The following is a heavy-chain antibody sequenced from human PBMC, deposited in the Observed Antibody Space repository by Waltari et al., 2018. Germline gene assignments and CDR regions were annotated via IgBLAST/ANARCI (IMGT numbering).Heavy chain of an antibody. D-gene: IGHD6-6*01. CDR3: AGVGAPPGLAARHGWWFDP. Sequence: QVQLQESGPGLVKPSETLSLTCTVSGGSISSYYWSWIRQPPGKGLEWIGYIYYSGSTNYHPSLKSRVTISVDTAKNQFSLKLSSVTAADTAVYYCAGVGAPPGLAARHGWWFDPWGQGTLVTVSS. J-gene: IGHJ5*02. CDR2: IYYSGST. CDR1: GGSISSYY. V-gene: IGHV4-59*01.